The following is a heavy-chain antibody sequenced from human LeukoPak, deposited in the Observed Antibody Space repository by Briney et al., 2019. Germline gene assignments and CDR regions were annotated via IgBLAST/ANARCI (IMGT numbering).Heavy chain of an antibody. CDR3: ARGLIVRGVIKAPGY. CDR1: GYTFTNYY. D-gene: IGHD3-10*01. Sequence: ASVKVSCKASGYTFTNYYMHWVRQAPGQGLEWMGWINPNSGGTNYAQKFQGRVTMTRDTSISTAYMELSRLRSDDTAVYYCARGLIVRGVIKAPGYWGQGTLVTVSS. J-gene: IGHJ4*02. V-gene: IGHV1-2*02. CDR2: INPNSGGT.